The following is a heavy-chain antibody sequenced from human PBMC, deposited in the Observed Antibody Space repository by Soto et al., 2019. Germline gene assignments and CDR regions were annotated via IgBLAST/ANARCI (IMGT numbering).Heavy chain of an antibody. D-gene: IGHD3-3*01. J-gene: IGHJ6*02. Sequence: EVQLVESGGGLVQPGGSLRLSCAASGFTFSSYEMNWVRQAPGKGLDWVSYISSVGSTMYYADSVKGRFFISRDNAKNSLYLQMNSLRAEDTAVYFCATLAVLRFLEWPGNYYGMDVWGQGTTVTVSS. CDR1: GFTFSSYE. CDR2: ISSVGSTM. CDR3: ATLAVLRFLEWPGNYYGMDV. V-gene: IGHV3-48*03.